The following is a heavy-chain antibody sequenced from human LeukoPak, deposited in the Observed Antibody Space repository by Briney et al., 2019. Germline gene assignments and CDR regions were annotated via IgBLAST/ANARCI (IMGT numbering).Heavy chain of an antibody. CDR2: ISSSGSTM. CDR3: ARDPGSGYEEHFDY. D-gene: IGHD5-12*01. V-gene: IGHV3-11*01. CDR1: GFIFSDYY. J-gene: IGHJ4*02. Sequence: GGSLRLSCAASGFIFSDYYMSWIRQAPGKGLEWVSYISSSGSTMYYTDSVKGRFTISRDNAKDSLYLQMNSLRAEDAAVYYCARDPGSGYEEHFDYWGQGTLVTVSS.